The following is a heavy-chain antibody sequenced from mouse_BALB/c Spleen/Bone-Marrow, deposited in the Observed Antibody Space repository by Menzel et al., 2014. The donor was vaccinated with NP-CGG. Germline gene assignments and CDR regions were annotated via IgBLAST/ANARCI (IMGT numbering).Heavy chain of an antibody. CDR3: ARGLRLRDYFDY. D-gene: IGHD1-2*01. Sequence: QVQLQQSGPGLVAPSQSLSITCTVSEFSLTTYGVHWVRQPPGKGLEWLGVIWAGGITNYNSALMSRLSISKDNSKSQVFLKMNSLRTDDTAMYYCARGLRLRDYFDYWGQSTTLTVSS. J-gene: IGHJ2*01. CDR1: EFSLTTYG. V-gene: IGHV2-9*02. CDR2: IWAGGIT.